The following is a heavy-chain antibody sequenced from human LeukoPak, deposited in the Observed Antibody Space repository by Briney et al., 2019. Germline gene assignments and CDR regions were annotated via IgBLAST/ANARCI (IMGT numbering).Heavy chain of an antibody. CDR3: ARQSGFWSGYYTADARRWFDP. CDR2: IYYSGST. J-gene: IGHJ5*02. D-gene: IGHD3-3*01. Sequence: PSETLSLTCTVSGGSISSSSYYWGWIRQPPGTGLEWIGSIYYSGSTYYNPSLKSRVTISVDTSKNQFSLKLSSVTAADTAVYYCARQSGFWSGYYTADARRWFDPWGQGTLVTVSS. CDR1: GGSISSSSYY. V-gene: IGHV4-39*01.